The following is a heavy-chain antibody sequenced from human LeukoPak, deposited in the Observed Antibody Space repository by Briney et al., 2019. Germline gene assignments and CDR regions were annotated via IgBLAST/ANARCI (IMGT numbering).Heavy chain of an antibody. J-gene: IGHJ3*02. Sequence: GGSLRLSCTVSGFTVSSNSMSWVRQAPGKGLEWVSFIYSDNTHYSDSVKGRYTISRDNSKNTLYLQMNSLRAEDTAVYYCAKEAGYSSSWHAFDIWGQGTMVTVSS. CDR1: GFTVSSNS. D-gene: IGHD6-13*01. V-gene: IGHV3-53*01. CDR2: IYSDNT. CDR3: AKEAGYSSSWHAFDI.